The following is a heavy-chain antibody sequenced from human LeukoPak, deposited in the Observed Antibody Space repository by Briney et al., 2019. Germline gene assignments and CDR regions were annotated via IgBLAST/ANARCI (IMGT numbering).Heavy chain of an antibody. CDR2: IYYSGST. V-gene: IGHV4-39*07. CDR3: ARGYSSSWYVWFDP. CDR1: GGSISSGSHY. J-gene: IGHJ5*02. Sequence: SETLSLTCTVSGGSISSGSHYWGWIRQPPGKGLEWIGSIYYSGSTYYNPSLKSRVTISVDTSKNQFSLKLSSVTAADTAVYYCARGYSSSWYVWFDPWGQGTLVTVSS. D-gene: IGHD6-13*01.